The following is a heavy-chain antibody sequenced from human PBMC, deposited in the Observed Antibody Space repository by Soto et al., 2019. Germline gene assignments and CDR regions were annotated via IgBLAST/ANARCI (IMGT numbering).Heavy chain of an antibody. CDR1: GFIFDDYT. D-gene: IGHD6-19*01. CDR2: IKWDGSQT. J-gene: IGHJ4*02. CDR3: ARGLNMAVVGALGY. Sequence: EVQLVESGGVVVQPGGSLRLSCAGSGFIFDDYTMYWVRQAPGKGLEWVALIKWDGSQTDYGDSVKGRFTITRDNSRNSLSLQMKSLRSEATALYYCARGLNMAVVGALGYWGQGTRVTVSS. V-gene: IGHV3-43*01.